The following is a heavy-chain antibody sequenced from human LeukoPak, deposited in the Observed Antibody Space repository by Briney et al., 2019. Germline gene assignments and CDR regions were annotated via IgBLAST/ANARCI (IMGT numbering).Heavy chain of an antibody. V-gene: IGHV4-39*01. D-gene: IGHD3-10*01. CDR2: INYSGST. CDR3: ARYVVYGSGKYYFDY. CDR1: GGSVSSTTY. Sequence: SETLSLTCTVSGGSVSSTTYWSWIRQPPGKGLEWIASINYSGSTYYNPSLKSRVTISVDTSENQFSLKLSSVTAADTAVYYCARYVVYGSGKYYFDYWGQGTLVTVSS. J-gene: IGHJ4*02.